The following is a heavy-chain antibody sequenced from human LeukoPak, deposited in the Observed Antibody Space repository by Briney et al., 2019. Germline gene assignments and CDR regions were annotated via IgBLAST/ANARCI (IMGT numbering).Heavy chain of an antibody. Sequence: GGSLGPSCAASGFTFSSYEMNWVRQAPGKGLEWVSYISSSGSTIYYADSVKGRFTISRDNAKNSLYLQMNSLRAEDTAVYYCAREYCSGGSCYVDYWGQGTLVTDSS. J-gene: IGHJ4*02. V-gene: IGHV3-48*03. CDR1: GFTFSSYE. CDR2: ISSSGSTI. D-gene: IGHD2-15*01. CDR3: AREYCSGGSCYVDY.